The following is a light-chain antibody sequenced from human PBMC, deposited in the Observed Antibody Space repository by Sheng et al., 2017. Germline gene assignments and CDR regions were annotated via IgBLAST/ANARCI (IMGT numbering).Light chain of an antibody. CDR2: END. J-gene: IGLJ2*01. Sequence: QSVLTQPPSVSGAPGQRVTIPCTGSSSNIGAGFDVHWYQQFPGTAPKLLIYENDNRPSGVPDRFSGSRSGTSASLAITGLQAEDEADYYCQSYDRSLSGYVFGGGTKLTVL. V-gene: IGLV1-40*01. CDR1: SSNIGAGFD. CDR3: QSYDRSLSGYV.